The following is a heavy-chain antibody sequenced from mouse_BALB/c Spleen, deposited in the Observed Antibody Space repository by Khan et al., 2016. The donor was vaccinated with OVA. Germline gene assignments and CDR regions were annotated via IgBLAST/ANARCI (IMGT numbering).Heavy chain of an antibody. CDR1: GYTFTNYG. CDR3: ARRPSSWYFDV. D-gene: IGHD3-1*01. CDR2: INTYTGEP. V-gene: IGHV9-3-1*01. Sequence: QIQLVQSGPELKKPGETVKISCKASGYTFTNYGMNWVKQAPGKGLKWMGWINTYTGEPTYTDDFKGRFAFSLETSTSTAYLQINNLKNEDTATYYFARRPSSWYFDVWGAGTTVTVSS. J-gene: IGHJ1*01.